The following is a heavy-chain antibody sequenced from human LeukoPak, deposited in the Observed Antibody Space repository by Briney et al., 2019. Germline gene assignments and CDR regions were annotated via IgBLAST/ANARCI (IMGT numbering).Heavy chain of an antibody. J-gene: IGHJ4*02. Sequence: SETLSLTCTVSGGSISSYYWGWIRQPPGKGLEWIGSIYYSGSTYYNPSLKSRVTISVDTSKNQFSLKLSSVTAADTAVYYCARSGGGVPTALDYWGQGTLVTVSS. V-gene: IGHV4-39*07. CDR3: ARSGGGVPTALDY. CDR2: IYYSGST. CDR1: GGSISSYY. D-gene: IGHD3-10*01.